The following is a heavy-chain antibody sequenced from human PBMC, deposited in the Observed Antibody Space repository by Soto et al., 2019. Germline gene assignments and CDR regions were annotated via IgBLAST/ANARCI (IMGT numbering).Heavy chain of an antibody. V-gene: IGHV3-9*01. Sequence: EVPLVESGGGSVQPGRSLRLSCAASGFSFDDYGMHWVRQGPGKGLEWVSGISWNSGDIYYADSVKGRFTISRDNAKRSLYLQMNSLRTEDTAVYYCAKDNDLDRDGPFDYWGQGILVTVSS. CDR1: GFSFDDYG. CDR2: ISWNSGDI. D-gene: IGHD2-2*03. CDR3: AKDNDLDRDGPFDY. J-gene: IGHJ4*02.